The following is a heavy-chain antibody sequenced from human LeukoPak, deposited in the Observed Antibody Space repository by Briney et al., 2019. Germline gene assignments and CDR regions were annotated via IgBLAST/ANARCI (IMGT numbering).Heavy chain of an antibody. CDR1: GGSISSYY. V-gene: IGHV4-59*08. Sequence: SETLSLTCTVSGGSISSYYWSWIRQPPGKGLEWIGDIYYSGSTNYNPSLKSRVTISVDTSKNQFSLRLSSVTAADTAVYYCARRVYYFDYWGQGTLVTVSS. CDR3: ARRVYYFDY. J-gene: IGHJ4*02. CDR2: IYYSGST.